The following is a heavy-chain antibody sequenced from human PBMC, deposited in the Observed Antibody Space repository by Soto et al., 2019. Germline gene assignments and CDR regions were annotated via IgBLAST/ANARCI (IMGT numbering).Heavy chain of an antibody. J-gene: IGHJ5*02. CDR2: ISGNGGST. Sequence: HPGGSLRLSCAASGFTFSSYAMSWVRQAPGKGLEWVSTISGNGGSTYYADSVKGRFTISRDNSRDTLYLQMNSLRGEDTAVYYCAKSKSPPSLNGLDPWGQGS. CDR1: GFTFSSYA. V-gene: IGHV3-23*01. CDR3: AKSKSPPSLNGLDP.